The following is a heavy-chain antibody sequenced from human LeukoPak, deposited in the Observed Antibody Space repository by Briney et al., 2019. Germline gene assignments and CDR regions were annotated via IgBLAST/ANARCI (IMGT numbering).Heavy chain of an antibody. V-gene: IGHV3-64D*09. CDR2: ISSNGGNT. D-gene: IGHD2-21*02. J-gene: IGHJ4*02. Sequence: PGGSLRLSCSASGFPFSNYDMYWVRQAPGKGLEYVSAISSNGGNTYYADSVKGRFTISRDNSKNTLYLQMSSLRTEDTAIYYCVKAITVSANFDCWGQGTLVTVSS. CDR1: GFPFSNYD. CDR3: VKAITVSANFDC.